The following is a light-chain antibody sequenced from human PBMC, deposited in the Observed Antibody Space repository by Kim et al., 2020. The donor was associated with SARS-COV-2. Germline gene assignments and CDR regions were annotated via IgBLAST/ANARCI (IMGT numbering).Light chain of an antibody. CDR2: VAS. J-gene: IGKJ4*01. CDR1: QGISNN. CDR3: LQHNTYPLT. Sequence: ASVGDRVTFTCRASQGISNNLAWLQQKPGKVPKRLIYVASSLQSGVPSRFSGSGSGTEFILTISSLQPEDFATYYCLQHNTYPLTFGGGTKVDIK. V-gene: IGKV1-17*03.